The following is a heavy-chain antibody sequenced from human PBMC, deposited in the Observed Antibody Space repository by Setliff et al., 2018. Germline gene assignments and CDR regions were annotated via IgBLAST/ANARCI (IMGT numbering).Heavy chain of an antibody. V-gene: IGHV4-4*07. CDR2: IYIGGSA. Sequence: SETLSLTCTVSGGSISSYYWSWIRQPAGKGLEWIGHIYIGGSANYNPSLKSRVTISVDTSKNQFSLKLSSVTAADTAVYYCARVPTIRFGELYRNDYWGQGNMVTVSS. J-gene: IGHJ4*02. CDR1: GGSISSYY. CDR3: ARVPTIRFGELYRNDY. D-gene: IGHD3-10*01.